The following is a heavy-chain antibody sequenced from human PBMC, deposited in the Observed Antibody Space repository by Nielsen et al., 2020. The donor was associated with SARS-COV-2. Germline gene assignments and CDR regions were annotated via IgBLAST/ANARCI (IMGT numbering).Heavy chain of an antibody. CDR2: IVVGSGNT. J-gene: IGHJ4*02. D-gene: IGHD5-12*01. V-gene: IGHV1-58*01. Sequence: SVKVSCKASGFTFTSSDVQWVRQARGQRLEWIGWIVVGSGNTNYAQKFQERVTITRDMSTSTAYMELSSLRSEDTAVYYCAAGLQIGIVATIRAFDFDYWGQGTLVTVSS. CDR3: AAGLQIGIVATIRAFDFDY. CDR1: GFTFTSSD.